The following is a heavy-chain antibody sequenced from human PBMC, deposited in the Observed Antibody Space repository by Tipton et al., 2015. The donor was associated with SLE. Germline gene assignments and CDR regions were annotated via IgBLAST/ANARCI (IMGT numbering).Heavy chain of an antibody. D-gene: IGHD3-10*01. J-gene: IGHJ3*02. V-gene: IGHV1-69*01. CDR1: GGTFSSYA. CDR3: ARDTPRVRGGYDAFDI. CDR2: IIPIFGTA. Sequence: QSGAEVKKPGSSAKVSCKASGGTFSSYAISWVRQAPGQGLEWMGGIIPIFGTANYAQKFQGRVTITADESTSTAYMELSSLRSEDTAVYYCARDTPRVRGGYDAFDIWGQGTMVTVSS.